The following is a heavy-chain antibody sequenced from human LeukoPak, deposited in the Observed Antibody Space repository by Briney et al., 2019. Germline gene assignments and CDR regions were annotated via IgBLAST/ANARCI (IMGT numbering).Heavy chain of an antibody. CDR2: IGGDGGGGT. D-gene: IGHD3-10*01. CDR3: VKDFGRNLGGPGY. Sequence: PGGSLRLSCAAPGFTFSTYTMAWVRQAPGGGLEWVSGIGGDGGGGTYYADSVKGRFAISRDNSKSTLYLQMNSLRVEDTAVYYCVKDFGRNLGGPGYWGRGTLVTVSS. CDR1: GFTFSTYT. V-gene: IGHV3-23*01. J-gene: IGHJ4*02.